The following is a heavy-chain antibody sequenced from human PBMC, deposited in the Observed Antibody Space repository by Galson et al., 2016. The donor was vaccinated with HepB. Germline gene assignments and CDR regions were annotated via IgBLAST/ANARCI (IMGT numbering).Heavy chain of an antibody. D-gene: IGHD3-16*01. V-gene: IGHV4-59*02. CDR2: KHYRGWA. CDR3: ARLSCSTTDCLHPPYDS. J-gene: IGHJ4*02. Sequence: SETLSLTCTVSGDSVSGYYWGWIRQSPGKGLEYIGYKHYRGWADYNPSLNRRVTISLDTSKNQFSLILTSVNAADTGMYYCARLSCSTTDCLHPPYDSWGQGTLVTVSS. CDR1: GDSVSGYY.